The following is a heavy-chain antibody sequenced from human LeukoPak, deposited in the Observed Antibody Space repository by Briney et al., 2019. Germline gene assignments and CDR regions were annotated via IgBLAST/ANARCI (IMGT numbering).Heavy chain of an antibody. J-gene: IGHJ4*02. CDR2: IYPADSDT. CDR3: ARTTVPPGDFDY. Sequence: GESLKISCKGSGYRFTSYWIGWVRQMPGKGLEWMGTIYPADSDTRYSPSFQGQVTISADKSISTAYLQWSSLKASDTAMYYRARTTVPPGDFDYWGQGTLVTVSS. D-gene: IGHD4-17*01. V-gene: IGHV5-51*01. CDR1: GYRFTSYW.